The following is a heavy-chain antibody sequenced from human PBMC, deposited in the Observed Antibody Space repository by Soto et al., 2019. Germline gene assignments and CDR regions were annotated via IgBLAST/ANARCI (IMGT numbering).Heavy chain of an antibody. J-gene: IGHJ3*02. CDR3: AKYLTHAFDI. V-gene: IGHV3-23*01. CDR1: GFTFISYA. Sequence: GGSLRLSCAASGFTFISYAMSWVQAPGKGLEWVSAISGSGGSTYYADSVKGRFTISRDNSKNTLYLQMNSLRAEDTAVYYCAKYLTHAFDIWGQGTMVTVSS. CDR2: ISGSGGST.